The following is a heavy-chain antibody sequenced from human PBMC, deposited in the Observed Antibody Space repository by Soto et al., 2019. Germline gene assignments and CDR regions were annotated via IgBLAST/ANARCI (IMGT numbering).Heavy chain of an antibody. D-gene: IGHD6-19*01. V-gene: IGHV3-72*01. J-gene: IGHJ6*02. CDR1: GFTFSDHY. CDR3: AREKWLPPYYYYGMDV. CDR2: TRNKANSYTT. Sequence: GGSLRLSCAASGFTFSDHYMDWVRQAPGKGLEWVGRTRNKANSYTTEYAASVKGRFTISRDDSKNSLYLQMNSLKTEDTAVYYCAREKWLPPYYYYGMDVWGQGTTVTVS.